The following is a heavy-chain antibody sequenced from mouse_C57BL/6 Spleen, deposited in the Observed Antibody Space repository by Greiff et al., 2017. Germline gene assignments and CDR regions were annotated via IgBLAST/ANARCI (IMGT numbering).Heavy chain of an antibody. CDR1: GYTFTSYD. Sequence: VQLQQSGPELVKPGASVKLSCKASGYTFTSYDINWVKQRPGQGLEWIGWIYPRDGSTKYNEKFKGKATLTVDTSSSTAYMELHSLTSEDSAVYFCAKGFRVESSWFAYWGQGTLVTVSA. D-gene: IGHD1-1*01. CDR2: IYPRDGST. V-gene: IGHV1-85*01. J-gene: IGHJ3*01. CDR3: AKGFRVESSWFAY.